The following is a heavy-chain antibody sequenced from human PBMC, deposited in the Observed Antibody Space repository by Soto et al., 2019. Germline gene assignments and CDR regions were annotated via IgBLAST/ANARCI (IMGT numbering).Heavy chain of an antibody. V-gene: IGHV1-69*13. Sequence: SVKVSCKASGDTFSTYTITWVRQAPGQGLEWMGGIIPIFGTANYAQKFQGRVTITADESTSTAYMELSSLRSEDTAVYYCVAYPYCSGGSCYSGDYYYYYGMDVWGQGTTVTVSS. CDR1: GDTFSTYT. CDR3: VAYPYCSGGSCYSGDYYYYYGMDV. D-gene: IGHD2-15*01. J-gene: IGHJ6*02. CDR2: IIPIFGTA.